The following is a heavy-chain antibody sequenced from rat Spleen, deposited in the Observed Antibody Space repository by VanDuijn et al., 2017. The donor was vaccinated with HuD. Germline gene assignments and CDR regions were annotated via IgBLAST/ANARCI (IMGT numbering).Heavy chain of an antibody. CDR1: GFNFNDYW. D-gene: IGHD1-4*01. CDR3: TRHDYSGITTNWFAY. Sequence: EVKLVESGGGLVQPGRSLKLSCAASGFNFNDYWMAWVRQGPGKGLEWIGEINKDSSIMNYSPSLKNKFTISRDNAQNTLYLQMSKLGSEDTAIYYCTRHDYSGITTNWFAYWGQGTLVTVSS. J-gene: IGHJ3*01. V-gene: IGHV4-2*01. CDR2: INKDSSIM.